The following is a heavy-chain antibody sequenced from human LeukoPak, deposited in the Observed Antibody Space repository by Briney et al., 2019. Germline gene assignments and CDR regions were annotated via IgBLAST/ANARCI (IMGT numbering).Heavy chain of an antibody. CDR2: IYDSGST. Sequence: PSEILSLTCTVSGGSISSHDWGWIRQPPGKGLEWIGYIYDSGSTTYNPSLKSRVTILVDTSKDQVSLKLSSVTAADTAVYYCARGRRGRYYDISRYNYFDYWGQGTLVSVSS. V-gene: IGHV4-59*11. CDR1: GGSISSHD. D-gene: IGHD3-22*01. CDR3: ARGRRGRYYDISRYNYFDY. J-gene: IGHJ4*02.